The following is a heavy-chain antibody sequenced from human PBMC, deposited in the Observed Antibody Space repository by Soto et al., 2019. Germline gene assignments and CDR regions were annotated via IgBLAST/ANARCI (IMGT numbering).Heavy chain of an antibody. CDR2: VFWNDDK. CDR1: GFSFGVSGVG. V-gene: IGHV2-5*01. CDR3: ARAYTYDFDH. Sequence: QITLKESGPTLVKPTQTLTLTCTFSGFSFGVSGVGVGWIRQPPGRALEWLGLVFWNDDKRYSPSLESRLTLTKDTSKNQVVLTVTNLDPGDTGTYYCARAYTYDFDHWGQGTLVPVSS. D-gene: IGHD2-21*01. J-gene: IGHJ4*02.